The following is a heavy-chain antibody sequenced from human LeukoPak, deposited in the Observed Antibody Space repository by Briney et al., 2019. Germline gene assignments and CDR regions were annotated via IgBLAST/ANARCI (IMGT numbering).Heavy chain of an antibody. J-gene: IGHJ4*02. Sequence: SQTLSLTCAISGDSLSSNSASWTWIRQSPSRGLEWLGRTYYRSKWYNDYAVSVKSRITINPDTSKNQFSLQLNSVTPEDTAVYYCARGLAASGIDYWGQGTLVTVSS. CDR3: ARGLAASGIDY. CDR1: GDSLSSNSAS. V-gene: IGHV6-1*01. D-gene: IGHD6-13*01. CDR2: TYYRSKWYN.